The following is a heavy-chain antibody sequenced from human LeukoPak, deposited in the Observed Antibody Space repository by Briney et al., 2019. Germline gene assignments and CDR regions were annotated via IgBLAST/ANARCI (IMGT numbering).Heavy chain of an antibody. V-gene: IGHV4-59*01. CDR2: IYSPGGT. CDR1: GASICIYQ. Sequence: PSETLSLTCNVSGASICIYQWSWIRQPPGKGLEYIGDIYSPGGTNHNPSLASRVTISIDTSKNQLSLKLSSVTAADTAVYYCARVDADTAMGDVFDIWGQGTVVTVSS. CDR3: ARVDADTAMGDVFDI. D-gene: IGHD5-18*01. J-gene: IGHJ3*02.